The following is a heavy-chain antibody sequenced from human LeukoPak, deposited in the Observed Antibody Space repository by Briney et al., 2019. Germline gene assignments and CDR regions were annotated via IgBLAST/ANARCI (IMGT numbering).Heavy chain of an antibody. D-gene: IGHD1-26*01. CDR1: GGTFSSYA. Sequence: GASVKVSCKAPGGTFSSYAISWVRQAPGQGLEWMGRIIPILGIANYAQKFQGRVTITADKSTSTAYMELSSLRSEDTAVYYCARDSPIVGATFSDSWGQGTLVTVSS. J-gene: IGHJ4*02. CDR2: IIPILGIA. CDR3: ARDSPIVGATFSDS. V-gene: IGHV1-69*04.